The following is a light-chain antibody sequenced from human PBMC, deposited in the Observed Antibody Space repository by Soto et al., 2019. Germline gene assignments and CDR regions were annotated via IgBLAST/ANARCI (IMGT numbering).Light chain of an antibody. CDR3: QQTRSYPST. V-gene: IGKV1-9*01. J-gene: IGKJ4*01. CDR2: GAS. CDR1: QGITSY. Sequence: IQFTQSPSSLSASVGDSVTITFRASQGITSYLAWYQQKPGKAPNLLIYGASTLQSGVPSRFSGSGSGTDFTLTINSLQAEDFATYYCQQTRSYPSTFGGGTKVDNK.